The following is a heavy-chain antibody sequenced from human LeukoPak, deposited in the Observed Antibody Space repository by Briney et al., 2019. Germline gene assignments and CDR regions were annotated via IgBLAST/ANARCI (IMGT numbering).Heavy chain of an antibody. D-gene: IGHD6-19*01. Sequence: ASVKVSCKASGYTFTDYYLHWVRQAPGQGLEWMGRINPNSGGTYYAQRFQGRVTMTRDTSISTAHMELSRLTSDDTAVYYCARGIAVAGMGWFDPWGQGTLVIVSS. V-gene: IGHV1-2*06. CDR3: ARGIAVAGMGWFDP. CDR1: GYTFTDYY. J-gene: IGHJ5*02. CDR2: INPNSGGT.